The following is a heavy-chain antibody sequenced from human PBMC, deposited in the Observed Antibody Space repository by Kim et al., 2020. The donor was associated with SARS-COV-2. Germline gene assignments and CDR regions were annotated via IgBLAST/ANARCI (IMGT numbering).Heavy chain of an antibody. CDR2: ISYDGSNK. Sequence: GGSLRLSCAASGFTFSSYGMHWVRQAPGKGLEWVAVISYDGSNKYYADSVKGRFTISRDNSKNTLYLQMNSLRAEDTAVYYCAKDANIWFGESSYYFDYWGQGTLVTVSS. J-gene: IGHJ4*02. CDR1: GFTFSSYG. D-gene: IGHD3-10*01. CDR3: AKDANIWFGESSYYFDY. V-gene: IGHV3-30*18.